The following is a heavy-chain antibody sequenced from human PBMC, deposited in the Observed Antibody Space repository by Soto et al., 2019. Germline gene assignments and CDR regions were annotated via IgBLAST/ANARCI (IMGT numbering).Heavy chain of an antibody. CDR1: GGSISSGGYY. V-gene: IGHV4-31*03. J-gene: IGHJ4*02. CDR2: IYYSGST. CDR3: ATTTVTTYLS. D-gene: IGHD4-17*01. Sequence: SETLSLTCTVSGGSISSGGYYWSWIRQHPGKGLEWIGYIYYSGSTYYNPSLKSRVTISVDTSKNQFPLKLSSVTAADTAVYYCATTTVTTYLSWGQGTLVTVSS.